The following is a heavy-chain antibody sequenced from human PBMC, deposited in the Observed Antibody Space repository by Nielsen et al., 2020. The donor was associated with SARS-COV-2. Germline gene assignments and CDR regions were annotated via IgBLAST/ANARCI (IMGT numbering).Heavy chain of an antibody. J-gene: IGHJ4*02. Sequence: GGSLRLSCAASGFTFSNAWMSWVRQAPGKGLEWVGRIKSKTDGGTTDYAAPVKGRFTIPRDDSKNTLYLQMNSLKTEDTAVYYCTTDGDRGTMIVVVKDYWGQGTLVTVSS. CDR3: TTDGDRGTMIVVVKDY. V-gene: IGHV3-15*01. CDR1: GFTFSNAW. CDR2: IKSKTDGGTT. D-gene: IGHD3-22*01.